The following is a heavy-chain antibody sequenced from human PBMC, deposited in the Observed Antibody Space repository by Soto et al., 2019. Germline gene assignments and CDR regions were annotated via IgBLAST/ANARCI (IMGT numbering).Heavy chain of an antibody. V-gene: IGHV1-8*01. CDR1: GYTFTSYD. J-gene: IGHJ6*03. D-gene: IGHD5-12*01. Sequence: GASVKVSCKASGYTFTSYDINWVRQATGQGLEWMGWMNPNSGNTGYAQKFQGRVTMTRNTSISTAYMELSSLRSEDTAVYYCARGYERHYYYYYYMDVWGKGTTVTVSS. CDR3: ARGYERHYYYYYYMDV. CDR2: MNPNSGNT.